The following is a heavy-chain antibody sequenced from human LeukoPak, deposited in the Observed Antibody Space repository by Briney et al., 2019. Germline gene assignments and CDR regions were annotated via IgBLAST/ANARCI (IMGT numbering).Heavy chain of an antibody. J-gene: IGHJ5*02. CDR2: IIPIFGTA. CDR3: ARGPGITISYNWFDP. Sequence: SVKVSCTASGGTFSSYAISWVRQAPGQGLEWMGRIIPIFGTANYAQKFQGRVTITTDESTSTAYMELSSLRSEDTAVYYCARGPGITISYNWFDPWGQGTLVTVSS. V-gene: IGHV1-69*05. CDR1: GGTFSSYA. D-gene: IGHD3-3*01.